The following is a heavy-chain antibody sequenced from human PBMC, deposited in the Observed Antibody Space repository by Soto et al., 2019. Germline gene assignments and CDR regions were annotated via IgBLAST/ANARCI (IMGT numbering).Heavy chain of an antibody. CDR1: GGSISSGGYY. Sequence: QVQLQESGPGLVKPSQTLSLTCTVSGGSISSGGYYWSWIRQHPGKGLEWIGYIYYSGSTYYNPSLKSRVTISVDTSKNQFSLKLSSVTAADTAVYYCARDRADIVVVPATPVVDYYYYYMDVWGKGTTVTVSS. D-gene: IGHD2-2*01. V-gene: IGHV4-31*03. CDR3: ARDRADIVVVPATPVVDYYYYYMDV. J-gene: IGHJ6*03. CDR2: IYYSGST.